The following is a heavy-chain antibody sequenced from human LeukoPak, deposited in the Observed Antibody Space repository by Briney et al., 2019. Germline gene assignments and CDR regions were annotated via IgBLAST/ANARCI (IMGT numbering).Heavy chain of an antibody. CDR3: ARDFLGGSSSWY. J-gene: IGHJ4*02. D-gene: IGHD6-13*01. Sequence: GGSLRLSCAASGFTFSSYAMHWVRQAPGKGLEWVAVISYDGSNKYYADSVKGRFTISRDNSKNTLYLQMNSLRAEDTAVYYCARDFLGGSSSWYWGQGTLDTVSS. CDR2: ISYDGSNK. CDR1: GFTFSSYA. V-gene: IGHV3-30-3*01.